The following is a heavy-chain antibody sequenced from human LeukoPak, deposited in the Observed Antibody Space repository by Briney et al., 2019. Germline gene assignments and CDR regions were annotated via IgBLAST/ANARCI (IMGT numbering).Heavy chain of an antibody. Sequence: GASVKVSCKASGGTFSSYAISWVRQAPGQGLEWMGGIIPIFGTANYAQKFQGRVTITTDESTSTAYMELSSLRSEDTAVYYCARDSRQYSYASYGGQGPLVTVSS. CDR3: ARDSRQYSYASY. CDR2: IIPIFGTA. V-gene: IGHV1-69*05. CDR1: GGTFSSYA. J-gene: IGHJ4*02. D-gene: IGHD5-18*01.